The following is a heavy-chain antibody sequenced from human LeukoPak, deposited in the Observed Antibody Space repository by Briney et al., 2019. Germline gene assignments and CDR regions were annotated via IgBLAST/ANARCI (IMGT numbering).Heavy chain of an antibody. V-gene: IGHV4-31*03. CDR1: GGSISSGGYY. CDR2: IYYSGST. CDR3: ARYFDSSGRDAFDI. J-gene: IGHJ3*02. Sequence: SETLSLTCTVSGGSISSGGYYWSWIRQRPGKGLEWIGYIYYSGSTYYNPSLKSRVTISVDTSKNQFSLKLSSVTAADTAVYYCARYFDSSGRDAFDIWGQGTLVTVSS. D-gene: IGHD3-22*01.